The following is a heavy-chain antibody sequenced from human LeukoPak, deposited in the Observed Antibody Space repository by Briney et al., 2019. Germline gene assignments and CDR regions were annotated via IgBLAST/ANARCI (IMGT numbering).Heavy chain of an antibody. Sequence: ASVKVSCKASGYTFTGYYMHWVRQAPGQGLAWMGWINPNSGGTNYAQKFQGRVTMTRDTSISTAYMELSRLRSDDTAVYYCARDGEDSSGWQRWGQGTLVTVSS. V-gene: IGHV1-2*02. CDR1: GYTFTGYY. CDR2: INPNSGGT. D-gene: IGHD6-19*01. J-gene: IGHJ4*02. CDR3: ARDGEDSSGWQR.